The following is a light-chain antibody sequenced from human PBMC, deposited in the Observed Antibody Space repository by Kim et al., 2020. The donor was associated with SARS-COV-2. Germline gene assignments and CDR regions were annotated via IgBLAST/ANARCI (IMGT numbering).Light chain of an antibody. J-gene: IGKJ2*01. CDR3: KRGDKGL. V-gene: IGKV3-11*01. CDR1: QTVRTS. Sequence: EIVLTQSPATLSLSPGERATLSCRASQTVRTSFAWYQQKPGQAPRLLIYDTSNRATGIPAKFSGSGSGTDFTLTISSLEPADSAVYYCKRGDKGLFGQGTKLEIK. CDR2: DTS.